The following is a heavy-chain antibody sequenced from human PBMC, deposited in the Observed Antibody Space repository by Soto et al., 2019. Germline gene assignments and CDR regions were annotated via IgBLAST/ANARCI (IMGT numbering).Heavy chain of an antibody. Sequence: EVQLLDSGGGLVQPGGSLRLSCAASGFTFSGYALTWVRQAPGKGLEWVSAISGGGDATFYADSVKGRFTISRDNSKNTLYLQLNTLRAEDTAVYYCARTVAGCTCRPHLSYFDLWGRGTLVTVSS. CDR2: ISGGGDAT. J-gene: IGHJ2*01. D-gene: IGHD2-8*01. CDR3: ARTVAGCTCRPHLSYFDL. V-gene: IGHV3-23*01. CDR1: GFTFSGYA.